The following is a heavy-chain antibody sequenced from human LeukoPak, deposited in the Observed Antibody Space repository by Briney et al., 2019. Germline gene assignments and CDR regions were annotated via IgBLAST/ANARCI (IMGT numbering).Heavy chain of an antibody. J-gene: IGHJ4*02. V-gene: IGHV3-66*02. CDR2: IYADFDNT. CDR3: ANSEYTHSSRDLNDY. CDR1: GFTVSGDY. Sequence: GGSLRLSCAASGFTVSGDYMSWVRQAPGKRLEWVSVIYADFDNTDYADSVKGRFTISRDNSKNTLYLQMNSLRPEDTAVYYCANSEYTHSSRDLNDYWGQGTLVTVSS. D-gene: IGHD2-2*02.